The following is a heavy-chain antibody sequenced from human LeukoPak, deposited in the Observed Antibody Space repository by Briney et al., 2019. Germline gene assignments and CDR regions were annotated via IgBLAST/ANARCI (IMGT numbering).Heavy chain of an antibody. D-gene: IGHD2-2*01. CDR3: SRDGHPGWDLNRASCYAVDY. CDR2: ISTYNGNT. CDR1: GYTFTSYG. V-gene: IGHV1-18*01. Sequence: GASVKVSCKASGYTFTSYGLSWVRQAPGQGLEWMGWISTYNGNTNYAQKLQGRVTMTTDTSTSTAYMDLRSLRSDEPAGYDCSRDGHPGWDLNRASCYAVDYWGQGTLVTVSS. J-gene: IGHJ4*02.